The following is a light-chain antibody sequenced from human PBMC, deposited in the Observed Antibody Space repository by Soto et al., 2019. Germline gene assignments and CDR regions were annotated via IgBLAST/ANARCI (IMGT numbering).Light chain of an antibody. CDR3: QSYDSSLSGVV. Sequence: QSVLTQPPSVSGAPGQRVTISCTGSSSNIGAGYDVHWYQQLPGTAPKLLIYGNSNRPSGVPDRFSGSKSGTSASLAITGLQAEDDDDYYCQSYDSSLSGVVFGGGTQLTVL. J-gene: IGLJ2*01. CDR1: SSNIGAGYD. V-gene: IGLV1-40*01. CDR2: GNS.